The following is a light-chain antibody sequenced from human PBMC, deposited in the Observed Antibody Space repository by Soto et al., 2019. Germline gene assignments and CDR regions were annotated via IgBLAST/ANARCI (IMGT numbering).Light chain of an antibody. CDR3: QQSSSTPPLT. J-gene: IGKJ4*01. CDR2: AAS. V-gene: IGKV1-39*01. CDR1: QSISSY. Sequence: DIPMTQSPSSLSASVGDRVTITCRASQSISSYLNWYQQKPGKAPKLLIYAASSLQSGVPSRFSGSGSGTDFTLTISSLQHEDFEAYYCQQSSSTPPLTFGGGTMVEIK.